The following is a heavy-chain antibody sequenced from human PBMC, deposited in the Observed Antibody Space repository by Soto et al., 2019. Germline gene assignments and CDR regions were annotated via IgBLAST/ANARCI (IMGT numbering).Heavy chain of an antibody. J-gene: IGHJ5*02. CDR3: ARVVVVPAAILGNWFDP. D-gene: IGHD2-2*01. CDR1: GYTFTSYG. CDR2: ISAYNGNT. V-gene: IGHV1-18*01. Sequence: ASVKVSCKASGYTFTSYGISWARQAPGQGLEWMGWISAYNGNTNYAQKLQGRVTMTTDTSTSTAYMELRSLRSDDTAVYYCARVVVVPAAILGNWFDPWGQGTLDPVSS.